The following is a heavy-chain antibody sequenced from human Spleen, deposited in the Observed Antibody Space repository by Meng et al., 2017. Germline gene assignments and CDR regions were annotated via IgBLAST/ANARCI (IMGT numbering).Heavy chain of an antibody. CDR2: IKRNSDGGTI. D-gene: IGHD3-10*01. CDR1: GLSFTDAW. J-gene: IGHJ5*02. CDR3: ARAVLLWFGEWHWFDP. Sequence: GESLKISCVASGLSFTDAWMSWVRQAPGKGLEWVGRIKRNSDGGTIDYAAPVKGRFTISRDDSKNTLYLQMDSLITEDTAVYYCARAVLLWFGEWHWFDPWGQGTLVTVSS. V-gene: IGHV3-15*01.